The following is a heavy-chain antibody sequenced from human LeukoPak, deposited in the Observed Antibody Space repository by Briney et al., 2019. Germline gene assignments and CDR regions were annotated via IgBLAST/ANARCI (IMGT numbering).Heavy chain of an antibody. J-gene: IGHJ6*03. D-gene: IGHD4-11*01. CDR1: GGSISSSNW. V-gene: IGHV4-4*02. CDR2: IYHSGST. Sequence: SETLSLTCAVSGGSISSSNWWSWVRQPPGKGLEWIGEIYHSGSTNYNPSLKSRVTISVDTSKNQFSLKLSSVTAADTAVYYCARPSKDYSNYWSGLYYYYYYMDVWGKGTTVTVSS. CDR3: ARPSKDYSNYWSGLYYYYYYMDV.